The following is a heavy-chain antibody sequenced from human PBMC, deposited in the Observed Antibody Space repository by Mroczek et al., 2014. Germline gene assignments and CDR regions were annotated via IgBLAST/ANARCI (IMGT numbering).Heavy chain of an antibody. D-gene: IGHD6-19*01. CDR2: ISGSGGST. CDR1: GFTFSSYA. Sequence: ESGEAWYSLGGSLRLSCAASGFTFSSYAMSWVRQAPGKGLEWVSAISGSGGSTYYADSVKGRFTISRDNSKNTLYLQMNSLRAEDTAVYYCAKAPIAVAGVSYFDYWGQGTLVTVSS. V-gene: IGHV3-23*01. J-gene: IGHJ4*02. CDR3: AKAPIAVAGVSYFDY.